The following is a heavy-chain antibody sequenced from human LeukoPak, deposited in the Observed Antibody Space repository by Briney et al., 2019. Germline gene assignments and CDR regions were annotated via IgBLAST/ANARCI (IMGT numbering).Heavy chain of an antibody. J-gene: IGHJ5*02. V-gene: IGHV3-30*02. D-gene: IGHD1-20*01. CDR1: GFTFSSYG. CDR2: IQYDGSNK. CDR3: AKGLYNWNFDH. Sequence: GGSLRLSCAASGFTFSSYGMHWVRQAPGKGLEWVAFIQYDGSNKYYADSVKGRFTISRDNSKNTLYLQMNSLRPEDTAVYYCAKGLYNWNFDHWGQGTLITVSS.